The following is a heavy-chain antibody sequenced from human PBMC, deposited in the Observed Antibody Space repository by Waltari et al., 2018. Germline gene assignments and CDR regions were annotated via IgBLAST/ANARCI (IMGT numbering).Heavy chain of an antibody. Sequence: QVQLQQWGAGLLKPSETLSLTCAVYGGSFSGYYWSWIRQPPGKGLEWIGEINHSGSTNYNPSLKSRVTIAVDTAKNQFSLKLSSGTASDTAVYYCARGRGYCSGGSCYSFNYWGQGTLVTVSS. CDR3: ARGRGYCSGGSCYSFNY. CDR2: INHSGST. D-gene: IGHD2-15*01. V-gene: IGHV4-34*01. CDR1: GGSFSGYY. J-gene: IGHJ4*02.